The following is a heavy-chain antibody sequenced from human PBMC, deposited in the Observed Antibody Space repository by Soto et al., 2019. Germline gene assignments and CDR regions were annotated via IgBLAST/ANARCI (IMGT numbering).Heavy chain of an antibody. Sequence: ASVKVSCKASGYTFTSYAMHWVRQAPGQRLEKKGWINAGNGNTKYSQKFQGRVTITRDTSASTAYMELSSLRSEDTAVYYCARDDDYGDFHFDDWGQGTLVTVSS. V-gene: IGHV1-3*01. CDR2: INAGNGNT. CDR1: GYTFTSYA. CDR3: ARDDDYGDFHFDD. J-gene: IGHJ4*02. D-gene: IGHD4-17*01.